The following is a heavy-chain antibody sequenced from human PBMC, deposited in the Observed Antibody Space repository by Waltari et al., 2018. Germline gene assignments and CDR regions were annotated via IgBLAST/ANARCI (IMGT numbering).Heavy chain of an antibody. CDR2: ISYDGSNK. D-gene: IGHD3-10*01. Sequence: QVQLVESGGGVVQPGRSLRLSCAASGFTFSSSAMHWVRPAPGKGLEWVAVISYDGSNKYYADSVKGRFTISRDNSKNTLYLQMNSLRAEDTAVYYCAKDRYYYGSGSYEYWGQGTLVTVSS. V-gene: IGHV3-30-3*01. CDR1: GFTFSSSA. CDR3: AKDRYYYGSGSYEY. J-gene: IGHJ4*02.